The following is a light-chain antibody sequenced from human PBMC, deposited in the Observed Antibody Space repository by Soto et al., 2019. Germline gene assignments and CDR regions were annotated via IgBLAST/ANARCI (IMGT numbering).Light chain of an antibody. CDR2: DVS. V-gene: IGKV1-5*01. CDR3: QQYKNSPWT. Sequence: DIQMTQSPSTLSASVGDRVTITCRASQTVERRLAWYQQKPGKAPNLVISDVSTLERGVPSRFSGSGSGTEFTLTISGLQPDDFATYYCQQYKNSPWTFGQGTKVEIK. J-gene: IGKJ1*01. CDR1: QTVERR.